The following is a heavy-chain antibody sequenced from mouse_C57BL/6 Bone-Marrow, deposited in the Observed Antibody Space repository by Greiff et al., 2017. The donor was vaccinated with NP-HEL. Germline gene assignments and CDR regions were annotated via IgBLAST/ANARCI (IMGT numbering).Heavy chain of an antibody. D-gene: IGHD1-1*01. CDR1: GYTFTDYN. CDR2: INPNNGGT. V-gene: IGHV1-18*01. J-gene: IGHJ4*01. CDR3: ARSTVGATDYAMDY. Sequence: VQLKESGPELVKPGASVKIPCKASGYTFTDYNMDWVKQSHGKSLEWIGDINPNNGGTIYNQKFKGKATLTVDKSSSTAYMELRSLTSEDTAVYYCARSTVGATDYAMDYWGQGTSVTVSS.